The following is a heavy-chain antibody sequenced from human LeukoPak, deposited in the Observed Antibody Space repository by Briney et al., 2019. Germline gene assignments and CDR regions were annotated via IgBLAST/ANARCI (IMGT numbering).Heavy chain of an antibody. V-gene: IGHV4-61*02. Sequence: PSETLSLTCTVSGGSISSGSYYWSWIRQPAGKGLEWIGRIYTSGSTNYNPSLKSRVTISVDTSKNQFSLKLSSVTAADTAVYYCARQAYYYDSSGYWAFDYWGQGTLVTVSS. CDR1: GGSISSGSYY. CDR3: ARQAYYYDSSGYWAFDY. D-gene: IGHD3-22*01. CDR2: IYTSGST. J-gene: IGHJ4*02.